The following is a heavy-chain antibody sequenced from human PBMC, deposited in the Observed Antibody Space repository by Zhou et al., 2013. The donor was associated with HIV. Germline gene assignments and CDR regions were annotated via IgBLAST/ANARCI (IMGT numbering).Heavy chain of an antibody. CDR3: ARGKDIVVVPSFDWFDP. D-gene: IGHD2-2*01. CDR2: ISAYNGDT. J-gene: IGHJ5*02. V-gene: IGHV1-18*01. CDR1: GYTFTSYG. Sequence: QVQLVQSGAEVKKPGASVKVSCKASGYTFTSYGISWVRQAPGQGLEWMGWISAYNGDTNYAQKLQGRVTMTTDTSTSTAYMELRSLRSDDTAVYYCARGKDIVVVPSFDWFDPGAREPWSPSPQ.